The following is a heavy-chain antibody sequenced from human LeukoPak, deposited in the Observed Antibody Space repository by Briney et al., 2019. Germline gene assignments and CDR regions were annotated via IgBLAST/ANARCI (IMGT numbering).Heavy chain of an antibody. D-gene: IGHD6-19*01. Sequence: KTGGSLRLSCAASGFTFSDYNMSWIRQAPGKGLGWLSDIGSPDNIISYTAPLQGRFTISRDSPKNSLYLQMNSLRAEDTAVYYCVRETVAGTFDYWGQGTLVTVSS. V-gene: IGHV3-11*01. CDR3: VRETVAGTFDY. CDR1: GFTFSDYN. J-gene: IGHJ4*02. CDR2: IGSPDNII.